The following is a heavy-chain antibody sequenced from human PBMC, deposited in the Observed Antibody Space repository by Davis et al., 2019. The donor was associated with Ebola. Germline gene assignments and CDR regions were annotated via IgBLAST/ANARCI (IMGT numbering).Heavy chain of an antibody. Sequence: ETLSLTCAVYGGSFSGYYWSWVRQAPGKGLEWVANIKQDGSEKYYVDSVKGRFTISRDNAKNSLYLQMNSLRAEDTAVYYCARSHMVRGVIRYYYYYGMDVWGQGTTVTVSS. CDR1: GGSFSGYY. J-gene: IGHJ6*02. CDR2: IKQDGSEK. CDR3: ARSHMVRGVIRYYYYYGMDV. D-gene: IGHD3-10*01. V-gene: IGHV3-7*01.